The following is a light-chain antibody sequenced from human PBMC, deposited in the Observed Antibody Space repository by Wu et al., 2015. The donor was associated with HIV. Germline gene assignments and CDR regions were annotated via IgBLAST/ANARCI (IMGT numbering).Light chain of an antibody. V-gene: IGKV3-20*01. CDR3: QQYGSSPLT. J-gene: IGKJ4*01. Sequence: IVLTQSPVTLSLSPGERATLSCRASQSVSSNYLAWYQQKPGQAPRLLIFGASSRATGTPDRFSGSGSGTDFTLTISRLEPEDFAVYFCQQYGSSPLTFGGGTKVEIK. CDR1: QSVSSNY. CDR2: GAS.